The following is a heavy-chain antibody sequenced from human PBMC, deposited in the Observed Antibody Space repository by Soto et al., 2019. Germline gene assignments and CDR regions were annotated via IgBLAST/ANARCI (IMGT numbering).Heavy chain of an antibody. CDR1: GGTFSTYA. CDR3: ATGSGRYYLPRLDY. V-gene: IGHV1-69*14. CDR2: IIPISGTA. Sequence: QVQLVQSGAEVKKPGSSVKVSCKASGGTFSTYAINWVRQAPGQGLEWMGGIIPISGTANYAQRFQGRVTIIAVRSTRTALMELTSLRSDDTAVYSCATGSGRYYLPRLDYWGQGTLVTVSS. J-gene: IGHJ4*02. D-gene: IGHD1-26*01.